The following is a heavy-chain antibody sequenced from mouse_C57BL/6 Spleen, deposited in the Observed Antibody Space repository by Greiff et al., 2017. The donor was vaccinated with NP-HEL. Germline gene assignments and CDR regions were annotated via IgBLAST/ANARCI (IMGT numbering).Heavy chain of an antibody. CDR1: GYSITSGYY. CDR3: ARGYGSSGAMDY. J-gene: IGHJ4*01. D-gene: IGHD1-1*01. Sequence: EVQLQESGPGLVKPSQSLSLTCSVTGYSITSGYYWNWIRQFPGNKLEWMGYISYDGSNNYNPSLKNRISITRDTSKNQFFLKLNSVTTEDTATYYCARGYGSSGAMDYWGQGTSVTVSS. CDR2: ISYDGSN. V-gene: IGHV3-6*01.